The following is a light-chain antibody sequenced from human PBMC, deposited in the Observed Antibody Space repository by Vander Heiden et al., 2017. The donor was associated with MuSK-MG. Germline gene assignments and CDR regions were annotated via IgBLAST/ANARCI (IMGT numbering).Light chain of an antibody. CDR1: QDISNS. CDR2: AAS. CDR3: QQYYSTPWT. Sequence: IQLTQSPSSLSASVGDRVTITCRASQDISNSVAWYQQKPGKAPKLLLYAASRLESGVPSRFSGRGSGTEYTLTISSLQPEDFATYYCQQYYSTPWTFGQGTKVEIK. V-gene: IGKV1-NL1*01. J-gene: IGKJ1*01.